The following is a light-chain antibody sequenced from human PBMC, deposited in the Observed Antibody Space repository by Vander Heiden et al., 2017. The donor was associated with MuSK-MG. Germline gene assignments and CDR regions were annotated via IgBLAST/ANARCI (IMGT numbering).Light chain of an antibody. Sequence: QSALTQPRSVSASPGQSVTIFCTGTSSDVGGYSYVSWYQQHPGKAPKLMIYDVSERPSGVPDRFSGSKSGNTASLTISGLQAEDEADYFCCSYAGSYSYVFGTGTKVTVL. J-gene: IGLJ1*01. CDR3: CSYAGSYSYV. V-gene: IGLV2-11*01. CDR1: SSDVGGYSY. CDR2: DVS.